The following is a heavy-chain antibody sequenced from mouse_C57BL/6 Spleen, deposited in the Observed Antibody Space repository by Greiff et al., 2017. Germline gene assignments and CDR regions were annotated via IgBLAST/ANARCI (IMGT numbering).Heavy chain of an antibody. Sequence: VQLKESGPGLVKPSQSLSLTCSVTGYSITSGYYWNWIRQFPGNKLEWMGYISYDGSNNYNPSLKNRISITRDTSKNQFFLKLNSVTTEDTATYYCARTPNYWYFDVWGTGTTVTVSS. CDR3: ARTPNYWYFDV. V-gene: IGHV3-6*01. CDR2: ISYDGSN. J-gene: IGHJ1*03. D-gene: IGHD5-1*01. CDR1: GYSITSGYY.